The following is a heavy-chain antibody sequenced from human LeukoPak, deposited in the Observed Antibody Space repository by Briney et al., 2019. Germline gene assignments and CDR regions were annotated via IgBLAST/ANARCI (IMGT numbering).Heavy chain of an antibody. D-gene: IGHD3-22*01. CDR3: ARVYSSGKLDWFDP. J-gene: IGHJ5*02. Sequence: PSETLSLTCTVSGGSISSGDYYWSWIRQPPGKGLEWIGYSYYSGNTDYNPSLKSRVTIAVDTSKNQFSLKLSSVAAADTAVYYCARVYSSGKLDWFDPWGQGTLVTVSS. CDR2: SYYSGNT. V-gene: IGHV4-30-4*08. CDR1: GGSISSGDYY.